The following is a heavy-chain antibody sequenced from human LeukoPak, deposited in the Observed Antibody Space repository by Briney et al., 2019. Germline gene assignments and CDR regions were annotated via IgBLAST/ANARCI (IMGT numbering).Heavy chain of an antibody. CDR1: GFTFSSYA. CDR2: IAGSGYST. D-gene: IGHD5-24*01. Sequence: PGGSLRLSCVASGFTFSSYAMNWVRQAPGKGLEWVSAIAGSGYSTYYAASVRGRFTISRDNSKNTLYLQMNSLTAEDTAIYYCEKDVGDGYNYDYWGQGTLVTVSS. J-gene: IGHJ4*02. V-gene: IGHV3-23*01. CDR3: EKDVGDGYNYDY.